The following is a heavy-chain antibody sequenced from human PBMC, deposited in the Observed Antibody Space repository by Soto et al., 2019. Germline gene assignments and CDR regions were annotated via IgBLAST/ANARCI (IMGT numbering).Heavy chain of an antibody. CDR2: ISRDGGTK. D-gene: IGHD2-8*02. V-gene: IGHV3-30*03. Sequence: QVQLVESGGGVVQPGRSLRLSCAASGFTVSSYGMHWVHQAPGKGLEWVAVISRDGGTKYYADSVKGRFTISKDNSRNTLFLEMNSLRGDDMAFYYCTGEVASGYWGQGTLVTVSS. CDR3: TGEVASGY. J-gene: IGHJ4*02. CDR1: GFTVSSYG.